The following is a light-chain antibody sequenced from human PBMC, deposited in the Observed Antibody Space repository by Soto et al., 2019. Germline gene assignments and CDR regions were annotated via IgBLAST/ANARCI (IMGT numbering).Light chain of an antibody. Sequence: EIVLTQSPGTLSLSPGERATLSCRASQSFSSNYLAWYQQKPGQAPRILIYGATTRATSIPDRFSGSESGTDFTLTISRLEPEDSAVYYCQQYSSVWTFGQGTKVEIK. CDR3: QQYSSVWT. V-gene: IGKV3-20*01. CDR2: GAT. CDR1: QSFSSNY. J-gene: IGKJ1*01.